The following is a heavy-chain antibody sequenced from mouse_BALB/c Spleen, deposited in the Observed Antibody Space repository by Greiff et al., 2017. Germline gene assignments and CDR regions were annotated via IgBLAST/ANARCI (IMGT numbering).Heavy chain of an antibody. J-gene: IGHJ4*01. D-gene: IGHD2-1*01. CDR1: GFTFSDYY. CDR3: ARGDGNYGAMDY. V-gene: IGHV5-4*02. Sequence: EVMLVESGGGLVKPGGSLKLSCAASGFTFSDYYMYWVRQTPEKRLEWVATISDGGSYTYYPDSVKGRFTISRDNAKNNLYLQMSSLKSEDTAMYYCARGDGNYGAMDYWGQGTSVTVSS. CDR2: ISDGGSYT.